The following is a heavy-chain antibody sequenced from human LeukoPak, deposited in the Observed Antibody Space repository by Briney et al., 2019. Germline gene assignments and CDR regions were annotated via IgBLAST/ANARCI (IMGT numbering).Heavy chain of an antibody. V-gene: IGHV3-11*04. J-gene: IGHJ4*02. D-gene: IGHD1-26*01. CDR3: ARGLFVAGSVFDS. CDR2: ISPNGAAI. CDR1: GFTFSDYY. Sequence: TGGSLRLSCAASGFTFSDYYMAWIRQAPGKGLEWLSSISPNGAAIYYADSVKGRFTISRDNAKNSLYLQMTSLKAEDTAVYYCARGLFVAGSVFDSWGQGTLVTVSS.